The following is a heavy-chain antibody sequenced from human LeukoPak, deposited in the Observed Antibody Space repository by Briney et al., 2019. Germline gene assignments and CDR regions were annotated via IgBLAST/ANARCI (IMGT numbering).Heavy chain of an antibody. Sequence: SETLSLTCAVYGGSFSGYYWSWIRQPPGKGLEWIGEINHSGSTNYNPSLKSRVTISVDTSKNQFSLKLSSVTTADTAVYYCARGVYDFWSGYYPHYYYMDVWGKGTTVTVSS. CDR3: ARGVYDFWSGYYPHYYYMDV. CDR2: INHSGST. CDR1: GGSFSGYY. J-gene: IGHJ6*03. D-gene: IGHD3-3*01. V-gene: IGHV4-34*01.